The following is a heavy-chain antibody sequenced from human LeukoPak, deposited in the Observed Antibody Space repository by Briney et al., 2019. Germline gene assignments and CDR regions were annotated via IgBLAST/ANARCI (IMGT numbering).Heavy chain of an antibody. J-gene: IGHJ3*02. Sequence: GASVKVSCKASGGTFSSYAISWVRQAPGQGLEWMGGIIPIFGTANYAQKFQGRVTITADKSTSTAYMELSSLRSEDTAVYYCAVGVRGSGSYQIWGHAFDIWGQGTMVTVPS. CDR2: IIPIFGTA. CDR3: AVGVRGSGSYQIWGHAFDI. CDR1: GGTFSSYA. V-gene: IGHV1-69*06. D-gene: IGHD3-10*01.